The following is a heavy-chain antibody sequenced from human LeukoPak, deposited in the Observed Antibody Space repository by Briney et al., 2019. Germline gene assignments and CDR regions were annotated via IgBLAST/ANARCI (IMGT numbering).Heavy chain of an antibody. Sequence: SETLSLTCAVSGGSISSSNWLSWVRQPPGKGLEWIGEIYHSGSTNYNPSLKSRVTISVDKSKNQFSLKLSSVTAADTAVYYCARDGYYDYVWGSYRYMYYFDYWGQGTLVTVSS. CDR2: IYHSGST. J-gene: IGHJ4*02. V-gene: IGHV4-4*02. CDR3: ARDGYYDYVWGSYRYMYYFDY. CDR1: GGSISSSNW. D-gene: IGHD3-16*02.